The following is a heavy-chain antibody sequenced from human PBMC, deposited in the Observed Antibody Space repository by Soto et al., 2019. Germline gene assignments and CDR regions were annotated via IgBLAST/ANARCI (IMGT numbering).Heavy chain of an antibody. CDR3: ARGYYDSTGYYFKFDS. D-gene: IGHD3-22*01. V-gene: IGHV4-61*01. Sequence: PSETLSLTCIVSGGSVSSGSYYWSWIRQPPGKGLEWIGYIYYSGSTNYNPSLKSRVTISIDTSKNQFSLKLSSVAAADTAVYYCARGYYDSTGYYFKFDSWGQGTLVTVSS. J-gene: IGHJ4*02. CDR2: IYYSGST. CDR1: GGSVSSGSYY.